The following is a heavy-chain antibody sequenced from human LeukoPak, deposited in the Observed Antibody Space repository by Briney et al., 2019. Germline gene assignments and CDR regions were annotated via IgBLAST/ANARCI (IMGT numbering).Heavy chain of an antibody. Sequence: SETLSLTCTVSGGSISSYYWSWIRQPPGKGLEWIGYIYSSGSTNYNPSLKSRVTISVDTFKNQFSLKLSSVTAADTAVYYCARHSSSSYYYGMDVWGQGTTVTVSS. CDR2: IYSSGST. CDR1: GGSISSYY. D-gene: IGHD6-6*01. V-gene: IGHV4-59*01. CDR3: ARHSSSSYYYGMDV. J-gene: IGHJ6*02.